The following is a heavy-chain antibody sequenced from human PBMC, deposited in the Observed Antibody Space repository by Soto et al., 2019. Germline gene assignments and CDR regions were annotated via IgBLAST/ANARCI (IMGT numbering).Heavy chain of an antibody. CDR1: GGTFSRYA. D-gene: IGHD3-16*01. V-gene: IGHV1-69*05. Sequence: QVQLVQSGAEVKKPGSSVKVSCKASGGTFSRYAISWVRQAPGQGLEWMGGIIAIFGTANYAQKFQGRVTITTDEATCTAYMELSILTSADTAVYDCSRAIAFGGTYGMDVVGQGTTVTVSS. CDR3: SRAIAFGGTYGMDV. J-gene: IGHJ6*02. CDR2: IIAIFGTA.